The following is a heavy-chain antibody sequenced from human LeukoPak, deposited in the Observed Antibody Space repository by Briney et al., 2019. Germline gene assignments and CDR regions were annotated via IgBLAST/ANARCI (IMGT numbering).Heavy chain of an antibody. Sequence: GGSLRLSCAASGFTFSGSAMHWVRQASAKGLEWVGRIRSKANSYATAYAASVKGSFTISRDDSKNQAYLQMNSLKTEDTAVYYCTSGRVVGAIGYWGQGTLVTVSS. J-gene: IGHJ4*02. CDR1: GFTFSGSA. D-gene: IGHD1-26*01. CDR3: TSGRVVGAIGY. CDR2: IRSKANSYAT. V-gene: IGHV3-73*01.